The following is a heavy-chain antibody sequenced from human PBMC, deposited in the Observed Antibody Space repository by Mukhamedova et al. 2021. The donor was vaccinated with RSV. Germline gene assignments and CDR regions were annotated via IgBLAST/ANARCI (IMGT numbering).Heavy chain of an antibody. V-gene: IGHV4-59*01. D-gene: IGHD3-10*01. CDR3: ARVVRFGYGSGKNARAGRIDY. J-gene: IGHJ4*01. Sequence: SWIRQPPGKGLEWIGYIYYSGSTNYNPSLKSRVTISVDTSKNQFSLKLSSVTAADTAVYYCARVVRFGYGSGKNARAGRIDYWG. CDR2: IYYSGST.